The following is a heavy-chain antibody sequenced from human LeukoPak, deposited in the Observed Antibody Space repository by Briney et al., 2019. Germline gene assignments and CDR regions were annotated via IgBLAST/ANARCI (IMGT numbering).Heavy chain of an antibody. D-gene: IGHD2-8*02. Sequence: GGSLRLSCAASGFTFSSYAMHWVRQAPGKGLEWVAVISYDGSNKYYADSVKGRFTISRDNSKNTLYLQMNSLRAEDTAVYYCARVLLDYWYAFDNWGQGTMVTVSS. V-gene: IGHV3-30-3*01. J-gene: IGHJ3*02. CDR3: ARVLLDYWYAFDN. CDR1: GFTFSSYA. CDR2: ISYDGSNK.